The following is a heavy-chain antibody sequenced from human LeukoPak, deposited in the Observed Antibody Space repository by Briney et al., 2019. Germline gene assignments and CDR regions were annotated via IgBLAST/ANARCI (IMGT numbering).Heavy chain of an antibody. CDR2: INHSGST. J-gene: IGHJ4*02. D-gene: IGHD6-19*01. Sequence: PSETLSLTCAVYGGSFSGYYWSWIGQPPGKGLEWIGEINHSGSTNYNPSLKSRVTISIDTSKNQFSLKLSSVTAADTAVYYCARDAPGRAVAGNDYWGQGTLVTVSS. CDR1: GGSFSGYY. V-gene: IGHV4-34*01. CDR3: ARDAPGRAVAGNDY.